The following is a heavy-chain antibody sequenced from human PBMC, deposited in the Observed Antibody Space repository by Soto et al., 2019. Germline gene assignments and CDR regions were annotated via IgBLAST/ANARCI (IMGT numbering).Heavy chain of an antibody. Sequence: GGSLRLSCAASGFSFSSYAMHWVRQAPGKGLEWVAVISFEGNDKYYADSVKGRFTISRDENENTLYLQMNSLRPEDTAMYYCARDRYLDSYAFDSWGQGTLVTVSS. J-gene: IGHJ4*02. CDR2: ISFEGNDK. CDR1: GFSFSSYA. V-gene: IGHV3-30-3*01. CDR3: ARDRYLDSYAFDS. D-gene: IGHD3-9*01.